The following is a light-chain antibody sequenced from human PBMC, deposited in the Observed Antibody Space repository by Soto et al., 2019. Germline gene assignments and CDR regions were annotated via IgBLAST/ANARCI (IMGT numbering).Light chain of an antibody. CDR2: DTS. V-gene: IGKV3-20*01. CDR1: QRVYGST. J-gene: IGKJ1*01. CDR3: QVHSDSVWT. Sequence: EIVLTQSPGTLSLSPGERATLSCRASQRVYGSTFAWYQQKPGQIPSLLIYDTSTRATGIPDRFSGGGSGTDFALNISRVGPEDFAVYYCQVHSDSVWTFGRGTKVEIK.